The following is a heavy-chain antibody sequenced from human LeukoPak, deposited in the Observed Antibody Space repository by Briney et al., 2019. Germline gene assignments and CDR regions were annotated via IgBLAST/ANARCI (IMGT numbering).Heavy chain of an antibody. D-gene: IGHD6-19*01. V-gene: IGHV1-2*02. Sequence: ASVKVSCKASGYTFTGYYIHWVRQAPGQGLEWMGWLNPNSGATNVAQKFQGRVTMTRDTSINTAYMEMSSLRSDDTAVYYCARDFQWLVPAEYFQHWGQGTVVTVSS. CDR3: ARDFQWLVPAEYFQH. CDR2: LNPNSGAT. CDR1: GYTFTGYY. J-gene: IGHJ1*01.